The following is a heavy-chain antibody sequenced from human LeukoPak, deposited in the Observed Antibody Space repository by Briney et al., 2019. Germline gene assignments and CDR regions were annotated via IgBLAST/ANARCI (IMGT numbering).Heavy chain of an antibody. CDR1: GFTFSSYG. Sequence: GGSLRLSCAASGFTFSSYGMHWVRQAPGKGLEWVAFIRYDGGNKSFPDSVKGRFTISRDNSKNTLYLQMNSLRAEDTAVYYCAKGSKAVIFTRDHYMDVWGKGTTVTISS. V-gene: IGHV3-30*02. CDR3: AKGSKAVIFTRDHYMDV. CDR2: IRYDGGNK. J-gene: IGHJ6*03. D-gene: IGHD3/OR15-3a*01.